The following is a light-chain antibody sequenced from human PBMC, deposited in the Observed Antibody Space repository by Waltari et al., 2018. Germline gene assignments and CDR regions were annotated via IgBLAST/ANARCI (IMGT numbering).Light chain of an antibody. CDR3: NSRDSSGNHLL. V-gene: IGLV3-19*01. CDR1: SLRTYY. J-gene: IGLJ2*01. Sequence: SSGLTQDPAVSVALGQTVSITCQGDSLRTYYANWYQQKPGQAPVLVISGNNKWPSGIPNRFSASSSGSTASLTITGAQAEDEADYYCNSRDSSGNHLLFGGGTKLTVL. CDR2: GNN.